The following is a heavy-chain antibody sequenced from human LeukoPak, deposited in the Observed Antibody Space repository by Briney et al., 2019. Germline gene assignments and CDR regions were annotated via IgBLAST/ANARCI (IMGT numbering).Heavy chain of an antibody. CDR1: RFTFSSYA. D-gene: IGHD2-2*01. V-gene: IGHV3-30-3*01. CDR3: AGDRGYQLPHGYYYYYGMDV. CDR2: ISYDGSNK. Sequence: PGRSLRLSCAASRFTFSSYAMHWVRQAPGKGLEWGAVISYDGSNKYYADSVKGRFTISRDNSKNTLYLQMNSLRAEDTAVYYCAGDRGYQLPHGYYYYYGMDVWGQVTTVTVSS. J-gene: IGHJ6*02.